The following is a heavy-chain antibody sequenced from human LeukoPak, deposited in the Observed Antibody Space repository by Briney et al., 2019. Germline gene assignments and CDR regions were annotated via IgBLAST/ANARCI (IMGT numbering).Heavy chain of an antibody. V-gene: IGHV4-39*01. CDR1: GGSISSSSYC. J-gene: IGHJ4*02. D-gene: IGHD3-22*01. Sequence: SETLSLTCTVSGGSISSSSYCWGWIRHPPGKGLEWIGSIYYSGTSYYNPSLKSRVTISVDTSKNQFSLRLTSVTAADTAVYYCARQEYYYDNRGFTFDYWGQGTLVTVSS. CDR2: IYYSGTS. CDR3: ARQEYYYDNRGFTFDY.